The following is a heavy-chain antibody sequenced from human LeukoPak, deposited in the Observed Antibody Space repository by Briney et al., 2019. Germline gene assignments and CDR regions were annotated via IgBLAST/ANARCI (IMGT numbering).Heavy chain of an antibody. CDR3: AKAIAAAGLDY. CDR2: ISYDGSNK. V-gene: IGHV3-30*18. Sequence: PGGSLRLSCAASGFTFSSYGMHWVRQAPGKGLEWVAVISYDGSNKYYADSVKGRFTISRDNSKNTLYLQMNSLRAEDTAVYYCAKAIAAAGLDYWGQGTLVIVSA. CDR1: GFTFSSYG. D-gene: IGHD6-13*01. J-gene: IGHJ4*02.